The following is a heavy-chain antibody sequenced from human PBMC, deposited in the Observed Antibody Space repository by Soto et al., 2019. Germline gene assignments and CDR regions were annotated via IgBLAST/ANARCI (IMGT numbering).Heavy chain of an antibody. Sequence: PGGSLRLSCAASGFTFSSYAMSWVRQAPGKGLEWVSAISGSGGSTYYADSVKGRFTISRDNSKNTLYLQMNSLRAEDTAVYYCAKDYFYGSGSYVIDYWGQGTLVTAPQ. D-gene: IGHD3-10*01. CDR3: AKDYFYGSGSYVIDY. J-gene: IGHJ4*02. CDR2: ISGSGGST. V-gene: IGHV3-23*01. CDR1: GFTFSSYA.